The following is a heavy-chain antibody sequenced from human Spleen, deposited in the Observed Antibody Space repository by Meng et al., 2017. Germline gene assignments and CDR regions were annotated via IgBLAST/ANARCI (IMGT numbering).Heavy chain of an antibody. CDR2: IIPIFGTA. CDR1: GYNFPDYY. V-gene: IGHV1-69*05. J-gene: IGHJ3*02. CDR3: AGVQYYDILTGQSHNAFDI. Sequence: SVKVSCKPSGYNFPDYYIHWVRRAPGQGLEWMGGIIPIFGTANYAQKFQGRVTITTDESTSTAYMELSSLRTEDTAVYYCAGVQYYDILTGQSHNAFDIWGQGTMVTVSS. D-gene: IGHD3-9*01.